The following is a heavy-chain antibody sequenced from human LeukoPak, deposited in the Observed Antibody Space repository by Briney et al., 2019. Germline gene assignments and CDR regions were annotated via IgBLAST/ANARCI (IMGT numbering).Heavy chain of an antibody. J-gene: IGHJ4*02. V-gene: IGHV3-64*01. CDR1: GLAFSSYP. CDR2: ISNNGDRT. D-gene: IGHD6-19*01. Sequence: GGSLRLSCAASGLAFSSYPMHWVRQAPGKGLEYVASISNNGDRTNYANSVKGRFTISRDNSKNTLYLQMGSLRAEDMAVYYCARSRGSQNSGWYGDYWGQGAQVTVSS. CDR3: ARSRGSQNSGWYGDY.